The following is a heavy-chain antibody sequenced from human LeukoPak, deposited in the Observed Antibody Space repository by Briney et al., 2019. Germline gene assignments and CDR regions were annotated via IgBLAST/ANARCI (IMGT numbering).Heavy chain of an antibody. J-gene: IGHJ4*02. V-gene: IGHV3-23*01. Sequence: SGGSLRLSCAASGFTFSSYAMSWVRQAPGKGLEWVSTISGSGGSTDYADSVKGRSTISRDNSKNTLYLQMDSLGAEDTAEYYGATMGYDFWSGYWPGYWGQGTLVTVSS. D-gene: IGHD3-3*01. CDR3: ATMGYDFWSGYWPGY. CDR2: ISGSGGST. CDR1: GFTFSSYA.